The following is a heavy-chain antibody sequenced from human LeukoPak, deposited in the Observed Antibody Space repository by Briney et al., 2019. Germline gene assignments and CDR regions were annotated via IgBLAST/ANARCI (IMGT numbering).Heavy chain of an antibody. D-gene: IGHD6-13*01. J-gene: IGHJ4*02. Sequence: PGGSLRLSCSASGFTFSSYDMHWVRQAPGKGLEYVSAISSNGGSTYYADSVKGRFTISRDNSKNTLYLQMSSLRAEDTAVYYCAKDRHSRRWPFCLHWGRGTLVTVSS. CDR1: GFTFSSYD. CDR3: AKDRHSRRWPFCLH. V-gene: IGHV3-64D*06. CDR2: ISSNGGST.